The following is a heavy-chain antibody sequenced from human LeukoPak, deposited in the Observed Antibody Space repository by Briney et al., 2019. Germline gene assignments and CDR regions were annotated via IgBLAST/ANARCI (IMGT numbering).Heavy chain of an antibody. Sequence: GSLRLSCAASGFTFSNYAMSWVRQAPGKGLEWVSTISGSGGNTYYADSVKGRFTISRDNSKNTLYLQMNSLKAEDTAVYYCAKDWNYVYWGQGTLVTVSS. J-gene: IGHJ4*02. V-gene: IGHV3-23*01. CDR1: GFTFSNYA. D-gene: IGHD1-7*01. CDR3: AKDWNYVY. CDR2: ISGSGGNT.